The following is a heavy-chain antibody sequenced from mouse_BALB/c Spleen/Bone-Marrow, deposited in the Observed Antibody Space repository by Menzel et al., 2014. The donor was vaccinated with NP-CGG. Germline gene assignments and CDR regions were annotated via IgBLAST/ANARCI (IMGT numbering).Heavy chain of an antibody. CDR1: GYAFSSSW. J-gene: IGHJ3*01. Sequence: QVQLQQSGPELVKPGASVKISCRASGYAFSSSWMNWVKQRPGQGLEWIGRIYPGDGDTNYNGKFKGKATLTADKSSSTAYMQLSSPTSVDSAVYFCARTYGSSYFVYWGQGTLVTVSA. CDR2: IYPGDGDT. D-gene: IGHD1-1*01. CDR3: ARTYGSSYFVY. V-gene: IGHV1-82*01.